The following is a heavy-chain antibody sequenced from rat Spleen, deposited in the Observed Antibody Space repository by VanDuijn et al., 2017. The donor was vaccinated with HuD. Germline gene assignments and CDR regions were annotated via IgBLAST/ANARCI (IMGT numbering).Heavy chain of an antibody. CDR2: INTGSGGY. CDR3: ARRVKLDYWYFDF. CDR1: GYTFTTYY. Sequence: QVQLQQSGTELAKPGSSVMISCKASGYTFTTYYIGWIKQTTGQGLEYIGYINTGSGGYNFNEKFKGKATWTVDKSSSTAFMQLSSLTPDGSAVYYCARRVKLDYWYFDFWGPGTMVTVSS. V-gene: IGHV1-43*01. J-gene: IGHJ1*01.